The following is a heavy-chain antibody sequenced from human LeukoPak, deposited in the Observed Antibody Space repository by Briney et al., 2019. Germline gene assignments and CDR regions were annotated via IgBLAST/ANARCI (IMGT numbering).Heavy chain of an antibody. V-gene: IGHV4-39*07. CDR1: GGSISSSSYY. Sequence: PSETLSLTCTVSGGSISSSSYYWGWIRQPPGKGLEWIGEINHSGSTNYNPSLKSRVTISVDTSKNQFSLKLSSVTAADTAVYYCARRNRLSNARAFDIWGQGTMVTVSS. J-gene: IGHJ3*02. D-gene: IGHD1-1*01. CDR3: ARRNRLSNARAFDI. CDR2: INHSGST.